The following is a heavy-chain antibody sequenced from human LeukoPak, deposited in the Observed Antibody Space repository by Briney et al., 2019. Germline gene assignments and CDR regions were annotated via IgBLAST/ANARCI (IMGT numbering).Heavy chain of an antibody. Sequence: GGSLRLSCAASGFTFSSYSLNWVRQAPGKGLEWVSYISSSGSTVYYADSVKGRFTISRDNAKNSLYLQMNSLRAEDTAVYYCASMAYDSYYFDYWGQGTLVTVSS. V-gene: IGHV3-48*04. D-gene: IGHD5-18*01. CDR2: ISSSGSTV. J-gene: IGHJ4*02. CDR3: ASMAYDSYYFDY. CDR1: GFTFSSYS.